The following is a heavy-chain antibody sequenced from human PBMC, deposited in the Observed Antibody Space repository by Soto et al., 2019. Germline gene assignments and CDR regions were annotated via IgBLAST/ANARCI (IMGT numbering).Heavy chain of an antibody. D-gene: IGHD3-10*01. Sequence: SGPTLVNPTQTLTLTCTFSGFSLSTSGMCVSWIRQPPGKALEWLARIDWDDDKYYSTSLKTRLTISKDTSKNQVVLTMTNMDPVDTATYYCARIRRYYGSGKGRPNYYYYMDVWGKGTTVTVSS. CDR2: IDWDDDK. J-gene: IGHJ6*03. CDR3: ARIRRYYGSGKGRPNYYYYMDV. CDR1: GFSLSTSGMC. V-gene: IGHV2-70*11.